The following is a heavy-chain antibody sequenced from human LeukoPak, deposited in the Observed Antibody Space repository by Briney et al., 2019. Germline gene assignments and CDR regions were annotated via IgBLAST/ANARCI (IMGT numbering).Heavy chain of an antibody. V-gene: IGHV3-30*03. Sequence: GRSLRLSCAASGFTFSSYGMHWVRQAPGKGLEWVAVISYDGSNKYYADSVKGRFTISRDNSKNTLYLQMNSLRAEDTAVYYCAIYSFDYWGQGTLVTVSS. CDR3: AIYSFDY. CDR2: ISYDGSNK. CDR1: GFTFSSYG. J-gene: IGHJ4*02. D-gene: IGHD1-26*01.